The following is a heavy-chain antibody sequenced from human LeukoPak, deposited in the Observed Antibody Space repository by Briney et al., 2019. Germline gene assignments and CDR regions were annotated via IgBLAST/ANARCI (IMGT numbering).Heavy chain of an antibody. CDR3: GRIAINANNGMDV. J-gene: IGHJ6*02. CDR2: INSDGSST. D-gene: IGHD1/OR15-1a*01. CDR1: GFTFSSYW. Sequence: GGSLRLSCAASGFTFSSYWMHWVRQAPGKGLLWVSRINSDGSSTSYADSVKGRFTISRDNAKNTLYLQMNSLRAEDTAVYYCGRIAINANNGMDVWGQGTTVTVSS. V-gene: IGHV3-74*01.